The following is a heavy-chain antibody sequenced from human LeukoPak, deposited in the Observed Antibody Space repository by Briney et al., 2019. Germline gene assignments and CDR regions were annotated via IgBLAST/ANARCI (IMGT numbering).Heavy chain of an antibody. J-gene: IGHJ5*02. D-gene: IGHD2-8*01. CDR3: ARVRRYCTNGVCPTGFDP. CDR1: GGSISSYY. V-gene: IGHV4-59*01. Sequence: PSETLSLTCTVSGGSISSYYWSWIRQPPGKGLEWIGYIYYSGSTNYNPSLKSRVTISVDTSKNQFSLKLSSVTAADTAVCYCARVRRYCTNGVCPTGFDPWGQGTLVTVSS. CDR2: IYYSGST.